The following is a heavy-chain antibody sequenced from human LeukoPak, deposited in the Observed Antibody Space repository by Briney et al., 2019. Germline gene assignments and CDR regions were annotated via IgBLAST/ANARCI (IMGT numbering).Heavy chain of an antibody. Sequence: PGGSLRLSCAASGFTVSSNHMSWVRQAPGKGLEWVSVIYSGGSTYYADSVKGRFTISRDNSKNTLYLQMNSLRAEDTAVYYCAKDLIVSGTATILDYWGQGTLVTVSS. V-gene: IGHV3-66*01. CDR2: IYSGGST. CDR3: AKDLIVSGTATILDY. D-gene: IGHD5-24*01. CDR1: GFTVSSNH. J-gene: IGHJ4*02.